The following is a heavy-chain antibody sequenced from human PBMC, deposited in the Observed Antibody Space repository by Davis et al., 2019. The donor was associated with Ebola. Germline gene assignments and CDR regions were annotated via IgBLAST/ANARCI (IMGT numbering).Heavy chain of an antibody. J-gene: IGHJ6*03. CDR3: AREGTGMDV. D-gene: IGHD3/OR15-3a*01. CDR2: FDPEDGET. Sequence: ASVKVSCKASGYTFTSYYMHWVRQAPGQGLEWMGGFDPEDGETIYAQKFQGRVTMTEDTSTDTAYMELSSLRSEDTAVYYCAREGTGMDVWGKGTTVTVSS. CDR1: GYTFTSYY. V-gene: IGHV1-24*01.